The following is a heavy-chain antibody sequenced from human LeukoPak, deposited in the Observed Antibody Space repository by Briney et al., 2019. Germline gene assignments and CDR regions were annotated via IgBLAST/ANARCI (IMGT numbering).Heavy chain of an antibody. CDR2: INPNSGDT. J-gene: IGHJ4*02. CDR1: ENTFTGYY. D-gene: IGHD6-19*01. CDR3: AENYNSGWPFDY. Sequence: ASVKVSCKASENTFTGYYIHWVRQAPGQGLEWMGRINPNSGDTNYAQKFQGRVTMTRDTSISTAYMELSRLRSDDTAVYYCAENYNSGWPFDYWGQGTLVTVSS. V-gene: IGHV1-2*06.